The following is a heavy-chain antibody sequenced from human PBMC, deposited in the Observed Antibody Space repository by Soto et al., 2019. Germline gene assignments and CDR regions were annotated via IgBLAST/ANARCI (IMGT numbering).Heavy chain of an antibody. CDR1: GFTFSSYA. CDR3: ASQPQRYSYGYMDFDY. Sequence: GGSLRLSCAASGFTFSSYAMSWVRQAPGKGLEWVSAISGSGGSTYYADSVKGRFTISRDNAKNSLYLQMNSLRAEDTAVYYCASQPQRYSYGYMDFDYWGQGTLVTVSS. CDR2: ISGSGGST. D-gene: IGHD5-18*01. V-gene: IGHV3-23*01. J-gene: IGHJ4*02.